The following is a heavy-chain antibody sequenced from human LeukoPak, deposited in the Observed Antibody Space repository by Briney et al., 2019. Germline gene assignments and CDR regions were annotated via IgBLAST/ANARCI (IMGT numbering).Heavy chain of an antibody. Sequence: GASVKVSCKVSGYTLTELSMHWVRQAPGQGLEWMGRINPNSGGTNYAQKFQGRVTMTRDTSISTAYMELSRLRSDDTAVYYCARDLGSTRGYWGQGTLVTVSS. J-gene: IGHJ4*02. D-gene: IGHD2-2*01. CDR2: INPNSGGT. CDR1: GYTLTELS. V-gene: IGHV1-2*06. CDR3: ARDLGSTRGY.